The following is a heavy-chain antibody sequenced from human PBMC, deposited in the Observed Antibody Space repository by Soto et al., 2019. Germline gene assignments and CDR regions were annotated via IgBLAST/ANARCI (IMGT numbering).Heavy chain of an antibody. D-gene: IGHD2-15*01. V-gene: IGHV1-3*01. J-gene: IGHJ1*01. CDR3: ARDSLYCSGGSCYHAEYFQH. CDR2: INAGNGNT. CDR1: GYTFTSYA. Sequence: QVQLVQSGAEVKKPGASVKVSCKASGYTFTSYAMHWVRQAPGQRLEWMGWINAGNGNTKYSQKFQGRVTITRDTSASTAYMELSSLRSEDTAVYYCARDSLYCSGGSCYHAEYFQHLGQGTLVTVSS.